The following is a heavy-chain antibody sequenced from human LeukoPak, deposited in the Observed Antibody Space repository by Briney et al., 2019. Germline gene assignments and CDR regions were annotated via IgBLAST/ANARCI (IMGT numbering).Heavy chain of an antibody. CDR3: ARSVAGSLHYFDY. J-gene: IGHJ4*02. D-gene: IGHD6-19*01. CDR1: GGSISSYY. CDR2: IYSSGST. Sequence: PSETLSLTCTVSGGSISSYYWSWIRQPPGKGLEWIGRIYSSGSTNYNPSLKSRVTMSVDTYKNQFSLRLTSVTAADTAVYYCARSVAGSLHYFDYWGQGTLVTVSS. V-gene: IGHV4-4*07.